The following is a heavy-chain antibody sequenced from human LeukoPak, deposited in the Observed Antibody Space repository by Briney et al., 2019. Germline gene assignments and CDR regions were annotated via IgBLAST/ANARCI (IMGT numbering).Heavy chain of an antibody. D-gene: IGHD5-12*01. V-gene: IGHV3-9*01. CDR1: GFTLDDYA. Sequence: GRSLRLSRTASGFTLDDYAMHWVRQAPGKGLEWVSGITWSSGTMVYADSVKGRFTISRDNAKNSLYLQMNSLRDEDTALYYCAKDTRAGVSGSFDYWGQGTLVTVSS. J-gene: IGHJ4*02. CDR2: ITWSSGTM. CDR3: AKDTRAGVSGSFDY.